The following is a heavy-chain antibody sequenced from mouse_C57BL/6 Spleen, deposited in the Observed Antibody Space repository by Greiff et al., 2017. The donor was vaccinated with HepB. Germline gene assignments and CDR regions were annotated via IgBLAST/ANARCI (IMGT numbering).Heavy chain of an antibody. CDR1: GFTFSSYT. Sequence: EVKLMESGGGLVKPGGSLKLSCAASGFTFSSYTMSWVRQTPEKRLEWVATISGGGGNTYYTESMKGRFTISRDNAKNTLYLQLSSLRSEDTALYYCARQAVVATGAMDYWGQGTSVTVSS. CDR2: ISGGGGNT. V-gene: IGHV5-9*01. CDR3: ARQAVVATGAMDY. J-gene: IGHJ4*01. D-gene: IGHD1-1*01.